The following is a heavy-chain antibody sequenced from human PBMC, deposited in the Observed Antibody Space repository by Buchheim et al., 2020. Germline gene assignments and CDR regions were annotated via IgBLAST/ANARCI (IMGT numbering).Heavy chain of an antibody. D-gene: IGHD6-13*01. Sequence: QVQLVQSGAEVKKPGASVKVSCKASGYTFTGYYMHWVRQAPGQGLEWMGWINPNSGGTNYAQTFQGWVTMTRDTSISTAYMELSRLRSDDTAVYYCARVRIAAAGRSDYYYYYGMDVWGQGTT. V-gene: IGHV1-2*04. CDR2: INPNSGGT. CDR1: GYTFTGYY. CDR3: ARVRIAAAGRSDYYYYYGMDV. J-gene: IGHJ6*02.